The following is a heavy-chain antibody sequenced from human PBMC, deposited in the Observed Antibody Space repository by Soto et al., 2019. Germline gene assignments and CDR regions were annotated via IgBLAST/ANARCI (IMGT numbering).Heavy chain of an antibody. Sequence: GGSLRLSCAASGFTFSSYAMSWVRQAPGKGLEWVSAISGSGGSTYYADSVKGRFTISRDNSKNTLYLQMNSLRAEDTAVYYCAKVNSRSSSQYYDFWSGYTVGYFDYWGQGTLVTVSS. CDR1: GFTFSSYA. CDR2: ISGSGGST. CDR3: AKVNSRSSSQYYDFWSGYTVGYFDY. D-gene: IGHD3-3*01. J-gene: IGHJ4*02. V-gene: IGHV3-23*01.